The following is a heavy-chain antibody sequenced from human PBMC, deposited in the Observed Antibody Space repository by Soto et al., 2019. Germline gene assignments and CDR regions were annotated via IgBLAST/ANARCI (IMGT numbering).Heavy chain of an antibody. CDR3: ARADWQQLAQWPYYYMDV. D-gene: IGHD6-13*01. CDR1: GFTFSSYD. J-gene: IGHJ6*03. Sequence: GGSLRLSCAASGFTFSSYDMHWVRQATGKGLEWVSAIGTAGDTDYPGSMKGRFTISRENAKNSLYLPMNSLRAGDTAEYYCARADWQQLAQWPYYYMDVWGKGTTVTVSS. CDR2: IGTAGDT. V-gene: IGHV3-13*01.